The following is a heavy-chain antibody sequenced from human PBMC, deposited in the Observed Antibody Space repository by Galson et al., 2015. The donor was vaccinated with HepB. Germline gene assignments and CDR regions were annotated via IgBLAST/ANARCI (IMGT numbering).Heavy chain of an antibody. CDR2: ISSRGDHI. CDR1: GFTFSAYS. V-gene: IGHV3-21*01. D-gene: IGHD1-14*01. J-gene: IGHJ4*02. CDR3: TVETDFEKTTSDI. Sequence: SLRLSCAASGFTFSAYSMNWVRQAPGKGLEWVSSISSRGDHIFYADSLKGRFTISRDNAKNSLYLQMVSLRAEDTAVYYCTVETDFEKTTSDIWGRGTLVTVSS.